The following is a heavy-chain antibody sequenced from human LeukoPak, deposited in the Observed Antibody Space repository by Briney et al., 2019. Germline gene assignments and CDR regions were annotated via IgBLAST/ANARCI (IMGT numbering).Heavy chain of an antibody. CDR1: GFTFSSYA. Sequence: GSLRLSCAASGFTFSSYAMSWVRQAPGKGLEWVSTISVGGGGTYYADSVKGRFTISRDNSRNTLYLQMNSLRAEDTAVYYCAKLTYSSSSGYYFDYWGQGTLVTVSS. D-gene: IGHD6-6*01. J-gene: IGHJ4*02. V-gene: IGHV3-23*01. CDR2: ISVGGGGT. CDR3: AKLTYSSSSGYYFDY.